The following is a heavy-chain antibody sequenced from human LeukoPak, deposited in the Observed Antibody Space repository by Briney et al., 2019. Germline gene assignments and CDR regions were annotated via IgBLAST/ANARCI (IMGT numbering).Heavy chain of an antibody. Sequence: SETLSLTCTVFGVSVTTSGYYGAWIRQPPGRGLEWIGSISYSGITYYKPSLRGRVTISGDTAKNQFSLKLSSVTAADTAVYYCARHNDYASLMDVWGQGTTVTVSS. V-gene: IGHV4-39*01. CDR2: ISYSGIT. J-gene: IGHJ6*02. D-gene: IGHD2-2*01. CDR1: GVSVTTSGYY. CDR3: ARHNDYASLMDV.